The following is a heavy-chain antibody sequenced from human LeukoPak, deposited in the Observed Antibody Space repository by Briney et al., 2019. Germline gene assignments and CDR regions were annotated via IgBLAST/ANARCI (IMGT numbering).Heavy chain of an antibody. CDR1: GGSFSGYY. Sequence: SETLSLTCAVYGGSFSGYYWSWIRQPPGKGLEWIGEINHSGSTNYNPSLKSRVTTSVDTSKNQFSLKLSSVTAADTAVYYCAKELYYHDSSGSYYFDYWGQGALVTVSS. CDR3: AKELYYHDSSGSYYFDY. D-gene: IGHD3-22*01. J-gene: IGHJ4*02. V-gene: IGHV4-34*01. CDR2: INHSGST.